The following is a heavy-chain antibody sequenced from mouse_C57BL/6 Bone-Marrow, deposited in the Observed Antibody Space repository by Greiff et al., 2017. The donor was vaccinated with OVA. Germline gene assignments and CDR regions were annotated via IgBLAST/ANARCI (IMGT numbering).Heavy chain of an antibody. V-gene: IGHV2-9*01. CDR3: AKHLRGYFDV. Sequence: VKLMESGPGLVAPSQSLSITCTVSGFSLTSYGVDWVRQPPGKGLEWLGVIWGGGSTNYYSALMSRLSISKDNSKRQVFLKMNSRQTDDTAMYYCAKHLRGYFDVWGTGTTVTVSS. CDR2: IWGGGST. CDR1: GFSLTSYG. D-gene: IGHD1-1*01. J-gene: IGHJ1*03.